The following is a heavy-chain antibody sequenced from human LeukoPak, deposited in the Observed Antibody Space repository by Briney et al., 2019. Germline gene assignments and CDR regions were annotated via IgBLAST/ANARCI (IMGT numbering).Heavy chain of an antibody. D-gene: IGHD1-26*01. CDR3: TRVSKSWVASSRAYHYYMDV. V-gene: IGHV3-53*01. CDR2: IYSGGST. J-gene: IGHJ6*03. Sequence: GGSLRLSCAASGFTFSSYGMSWVRQAPGKGLEWVSVIYSGGSTYYADSVKGRFTISRDNSKNTLYLQMNSLKTEDTALYYCTRVSKSWVASSRAYHYYMDVWGKGTSVTISS. CDR1: GFTFSSYG.